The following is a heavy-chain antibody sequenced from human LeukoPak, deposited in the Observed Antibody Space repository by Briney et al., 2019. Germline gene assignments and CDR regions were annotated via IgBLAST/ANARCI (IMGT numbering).Heavy chain of an antibody. D-gene: IGHD3-3*01. CDR2: IYTSGST. CDR3: ARDSNDFWSGYCYSYFDY. Sequence: SETLSLTCTVSGGSISSYYWSWIRQPAGKGLEWIGRIYTSGSTNYNPSLKSRVTMSVDTSKNQFSLKLSSVTAADTAVYYCARDSNDFWSGYCYSYFDYWGQGTLVTVSS. V-gene: IGHV4-4*07. CDR1: GGSISSYY. J-gene: IGHJ4*02.